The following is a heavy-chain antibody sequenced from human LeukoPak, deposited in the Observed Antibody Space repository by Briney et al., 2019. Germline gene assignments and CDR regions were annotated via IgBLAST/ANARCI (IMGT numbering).Heavy chain of an antibody. Sequence: TSETLSLTCTVSGGSISSSSYYWGWIRQPPGKGLEWIGSIYYSGSTYYNPSLKSRVTISVDTSKNQFSLKLSSVTAADTAVYYCARLIPWHWAFDIWGQGTMVTVSS. J-gene: IGHJ3*02. CDR1: GGSISSSSYY. CDR3: ARLIPWHWAFDI. V-gene: IGHV4-39*01. CDR2: IYYSGST. D-gene: IGHD1-1*01.